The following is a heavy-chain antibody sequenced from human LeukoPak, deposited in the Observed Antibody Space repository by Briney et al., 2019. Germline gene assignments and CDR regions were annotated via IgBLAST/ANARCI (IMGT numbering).Heavy chain of an antibody. D-gene: IGHD5-24*01. CDR3: ARHKGGYNPYLLDY. CDR1: GVSISNYY. V-gene: IGHV4-59*08. J-gene: IGHJ4*02. CDR2: IDNSGNT. Sequence: PSETLSLTCTVSGVSISNYYWSWIRQPPGKGLEWIGYIDNSGNTNYNPSLKSRVTISVDTSKNRFSLELRSVTAADTAVYYCARHKGGYNPYLLDYWGQGTLVTVSS.